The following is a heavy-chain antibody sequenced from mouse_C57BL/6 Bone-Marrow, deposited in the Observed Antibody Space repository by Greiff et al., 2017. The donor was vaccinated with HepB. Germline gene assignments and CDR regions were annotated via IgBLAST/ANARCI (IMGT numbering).Heavy chain of an antibody. Sequence: QVQLQQPGAELVKPGASVKLSCKASGYTFTSYWMHWVKQRPGQGLEWIGMIHPNSGSTNYNEKFKSKATLTVDKSSSTAYMQLSSLTSEDSAYYYCARRAPYWISSPFDYWGQGTTLTVSS. D-gene: IGHD1-1*01. CDR1: GYTFTSYW. CDR2: IHPNSGST. J-gene: IGHJ2*01. CDR3: ARRAPYWISSPFDY. V-gene: IGHV1-64*01.